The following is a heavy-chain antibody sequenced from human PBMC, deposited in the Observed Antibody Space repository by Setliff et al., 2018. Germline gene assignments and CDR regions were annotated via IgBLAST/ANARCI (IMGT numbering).Heavy chain of an antibody. J-gene: IGHJ4*02. CDR3: ATFTVIFYYFDY. CDR2: ISHSGST. CDR1: GYSISSGHY. V-gene: IGHV4-38-2*02. Sequence: PSETLSLTCTVSGYSISSGHYWGWIRQPPGKGLEWIGSISHSGSTYYNPSLRSRVTISVDTSKNQFSLKLRSVTAADTAVYYCATFTVIFYYFDYWGQGTLVTVSS. D-gene: IGHD3-9*01.